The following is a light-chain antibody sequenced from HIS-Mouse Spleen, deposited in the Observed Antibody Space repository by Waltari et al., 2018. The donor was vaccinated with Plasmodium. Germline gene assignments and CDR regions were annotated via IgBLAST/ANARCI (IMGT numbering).Light chain of an antibody. CDR3: QQYNSYSWT. J-gene: IGKJ1*01. CDR2: KGS. CDR1: QSISSW. V-gene: IGKV1-5*03. Sequence: IQMTQSPSTLSASVGDRVTITCRASQSISSWLAWYQQKPGKAPTLLVYKGSSLESGVPSRFSGSGSGTEFTLTISSLQPDDFATYYCQQYNSYSWTFGQGTKVEIK.